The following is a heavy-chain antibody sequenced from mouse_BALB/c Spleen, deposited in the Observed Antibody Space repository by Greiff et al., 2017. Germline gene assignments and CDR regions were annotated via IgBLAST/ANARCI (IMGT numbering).Heavy chain of an antibody. Sequence: VQLQQSGPELVKPGASVKISCKASGYSFTGYFMNWVMQSHGKSLEWLGRINPYNGDTFYNQKFKGKATLTVDKSSSTAHMELRSLASEDSAVYYCARNYGSSPRYRYFDVWGAGSTVTVSS. CDR1: GYSFTGYF. CDR3: ARNYGSSPRYRYFDV. CDR2: INPYNGDT. V-gene: IGHV1-20*02. D-gene: IGHD1-1*01. J-gene: IGHJ1*01.